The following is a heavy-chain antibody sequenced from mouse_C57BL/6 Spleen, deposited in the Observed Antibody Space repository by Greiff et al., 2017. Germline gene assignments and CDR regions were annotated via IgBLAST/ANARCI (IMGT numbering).Heavy chain of an antibody. V-gene: IGHV1-54*01. CDR1: GYAFTNYL. CDR3: ARTTGQYYFDY. D-gene: IGHD4-1*02. CDR2: INPGSGGT. Sequence: LVRPGTSVKVSCKASGYAFTNYLIEWVKQRPGQGLEWIGVINPGSGGTNYNEKFKGKATLTADKSSSTAYMQLRSLTSEDSAVYFCARTTGQYYFDYWGQGTTLTVSS. J-gene: IGHJ2*01.